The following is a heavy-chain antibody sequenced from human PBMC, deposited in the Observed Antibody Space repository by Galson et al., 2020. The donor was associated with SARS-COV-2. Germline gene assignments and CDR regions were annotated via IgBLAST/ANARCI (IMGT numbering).Heavy chain of an antibody. V-gene: IGHV3-11*01. J-gene: IGHJ4*02. CDR1: GFTFSDYY. CDR2: ISSSGSTI. Sequence: GGSLRLSCAASGFTFSDYYMNWIRQAPGKGLEWVSYISSSGSTIFYADSVKGRFTISRDNAKNSLYLQMNSLRAEDTAVYYCAREGGYDSSGNYRSDFDYWGQGTLVTVSS. D-gene: IGHD3-22*01. CDR3: AREGGYDSSGNYRSDFDY.